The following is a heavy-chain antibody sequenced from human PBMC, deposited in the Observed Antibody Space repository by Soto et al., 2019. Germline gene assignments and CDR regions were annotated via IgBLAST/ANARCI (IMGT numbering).Heavy chain of an antibody. CDR2: INHSGST. J-gene: IGHJ6*02. CDR1: GGSFSGYY. V-gene: IGHV4-34*01. CDR3: ASIRSSWYGGTYYYYGMDV. Sequence: PSETLSLTCAVYGGSFSGYYWSWIRQPPGKGLEWIGEINHSGSTNYNPSLKSRVTISVDTSMNQFSLKLSSVTAADTAVYYCASIRSSWYGGTYYYYGMDVWGQGTTVTVSS. D-gene: IGHD6-13*01.